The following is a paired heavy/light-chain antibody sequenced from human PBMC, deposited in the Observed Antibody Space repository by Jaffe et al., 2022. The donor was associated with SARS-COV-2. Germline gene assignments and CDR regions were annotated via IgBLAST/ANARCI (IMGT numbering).Heavy chain of an antibody. CDR3: AKDLGGYYYAFAN. Sequence: EVQLLESGGGLVRPGGSLRLSCAASGFTFSTYAMNWVRQAPGKGLEWVSVVSSSGTTTFYADSVKGRFTISRDNSKNMLYLQMDSLRAEDAALYYCAKDLGGYYYAFANWGQGTQVTVSS. J-gene: IGHJ4*02. CDR2: VSSSGTTT. D-gene: IGHD3-3*01. CDR1: GFTFSTYA. V-gene: IGHV3-23*01.
Light chain of an antibody. V-gene: IGLV1-51*01. CDR1: TSNIGNNS. CDR2: DND. Sequence: QSVLTQPPSVSAAPGEKVSISCSGSTSNIGNNSVSWYQHLPGTAPKLLIYDNDKRPSGIPDRFSGSKSGTSATLGITGLHTGDEADYYCGVWDSSLSNGVFGGGTKLTVL. CDR3: GVWDSSLSNGV. J-gene: IGLJ3*02.